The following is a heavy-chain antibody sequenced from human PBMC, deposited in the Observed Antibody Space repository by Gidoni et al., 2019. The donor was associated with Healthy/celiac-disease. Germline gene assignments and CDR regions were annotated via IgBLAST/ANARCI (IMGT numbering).Heavy chain of an antibody. Sequence: QVQLVQSGAEVKKPGSSVKVSCKASGGTFSSYAISWVRQAPGQGLEWMGGIIPIFGTANYAQKFQGRVTITADESTSTAYMELSSLRSEDTAVYYCARGGEWELLLMYAFDIWGQGTMVTVSS. CDR1: GGTFSSYA. V-gene: IGHV1-69*01. J-gene: IGHJ3*02. CDR2: IIPIFGTA. D-gene: IGHD1-26*01. CDR3: ARGGEWELLLMYAFDI.